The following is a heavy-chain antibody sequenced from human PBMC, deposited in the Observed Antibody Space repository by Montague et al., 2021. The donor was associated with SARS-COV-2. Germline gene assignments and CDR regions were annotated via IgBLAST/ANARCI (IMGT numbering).Heavy chain of an antibody. CDR2: IYWNDGK. Sequence: KAREWVGSIYWNDGKHYNSSLKSHLSVSKDTSKNQVVLIMTDVDPADTATYFCARREEDNNGYRWFDPWGQGTLVSVSS. D-gene: IGHD5-12*01. V-gene: IGHV2-5*01. CDR3: ARREEDNNGYRWFDP. J-gene: IGHJ5*02.